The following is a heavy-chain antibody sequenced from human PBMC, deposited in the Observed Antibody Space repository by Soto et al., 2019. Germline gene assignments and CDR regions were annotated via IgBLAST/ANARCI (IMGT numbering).Heavy chain of an antibody. Sequence: QVQLVESGGGVVQPGRSLRLSCAASGFTFSSYGMHWVRQAPGKGLEWVAVIWLDGSDKYYADSVKGRFTISRDNSKNTLYLQMNSLRAEDTAVYYCARGDTSKYFDLWGRGTLVTVSS. CDR3: ARGDTSKYFDL. CDR2: IWLDGSDK. CDR1: GFTFSSYG. V-gene: IGHV3-33*01. J-gene: IGHJ2*01.